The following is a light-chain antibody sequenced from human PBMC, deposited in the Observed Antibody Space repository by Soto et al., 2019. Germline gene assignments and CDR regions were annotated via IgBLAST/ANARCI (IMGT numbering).Light chain of an antibody. CDR1: QSVSSN. CDR2: GAS. CDR3: QQYNNWPPNT. J-gene: IGKJ1*01. V-gene: IGKV3-15*01. Sequence: EIVMTQSPATLSVSXGERAXLSCRASQSVSSNLAWYQQKPGQAPRLLIYGASTRATGIPARFSGSGSGTEFTLTISSLQSEDFAVYYCQQYNNWPPNTFGQGTKVDIX.